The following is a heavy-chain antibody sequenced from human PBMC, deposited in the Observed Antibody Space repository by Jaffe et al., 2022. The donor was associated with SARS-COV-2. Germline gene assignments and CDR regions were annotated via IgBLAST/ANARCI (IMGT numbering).Heavy chain of an antibody. CDR3: ARRGPKTRVHGSLAMDV. D-gene: IGHD3-10*01. CDR2: INPSGGST. CDR1: GYTFTSYY. J-gene: IGHJ6*02. Sequence: QVQLVQSGAEVKKPGASVKVSCKASGYTFTSYYMHWVRQAPGQGLEWMGIINPSGGSTSYAQKFQGRVTMTRDTSTSTVYMELSSLRSEDTAVYYCARRGPKTRVHGSLAMDVWGQGTTVTVSS. V-gene: IGHV1-46*01.